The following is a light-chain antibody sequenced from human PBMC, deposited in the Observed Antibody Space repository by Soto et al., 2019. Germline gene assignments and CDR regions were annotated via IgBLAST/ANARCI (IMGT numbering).Light chain of an antibody. V-gene: IGKV3D-20*02. Sequence: EIALTQSPGTLSLSPGERATLSCRASQSVSSSYLAWYQQKPGQAPRLLIYDASNRATGIPARFSGSGSGTDFTLTISSLEPEDFAVYYCQQRSNWLFTFGQGTRLEIK. CDR1: QSVSSSY. CDR2: DAS. J-gene: IGKJ5*01. CDR3: QQRSNWLFT.